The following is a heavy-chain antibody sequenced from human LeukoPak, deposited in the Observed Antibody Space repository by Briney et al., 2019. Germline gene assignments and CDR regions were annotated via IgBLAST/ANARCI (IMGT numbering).Heavy chain of an antibody. D-gene: IGHD2-15*01. V-gene: IGHV4-4*07. CDR3: ARDPGYCSGGSCYGITSNYYYYGMDV. CDR1: GGSISSYY. J-gene: IGHJ6*02. Sequence: SETLSLTCTVSGGSISSYYWSWIRQPAGKGLEWIGRIYTSGSTNYNPSLKSRVTMSVDTSKNQFSLKMSSVTAGDTAGSYCARDPGYCSGGSCYGITSNYYYYGMDVWGQGTTVTVSS. CDR2: IYTSGST.